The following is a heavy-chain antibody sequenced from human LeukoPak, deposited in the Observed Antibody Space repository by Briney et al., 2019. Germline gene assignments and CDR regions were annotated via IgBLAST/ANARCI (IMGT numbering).Heavy chain of an antibody. CDR1: GYTFTGYY. D-gene: IGHD3-10*01. CDR3: ARESAPRADAFDI. CDR2: INPNSGGT. J-gene: IGHJ3*02. V-gene: IGHV1-2*02. Sequence: GASVKVSCKASGYTFTGYYMHWVRQAPGQGLEWMGWINPNSGGTNYAQKFQGRVTMTRDTSISTAYMELCRLRSDDTAVYYCARESAPRADAFDIWGQGTMVTVSS.